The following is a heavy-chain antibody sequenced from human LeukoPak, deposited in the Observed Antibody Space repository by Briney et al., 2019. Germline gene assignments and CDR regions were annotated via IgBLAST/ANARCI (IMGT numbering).Heavy chain of an antibody. V-gene: IGHV5-10-1*01. CDR3: ARNGDYDNSGYAPHDGFDF. D-gene: IGHD3-22*01. CDR1: GYNFATFW. J-gene: IGHJ3*01. CDR2: IDPSNSYI. Sequence: GESLKIAYKGAGYNFATFWITWVRQIPGKGLEDMGRIDPSNSYIEGSRSFEGHVTISGDKSISTAYLKWSSLEASDTGIYYCARNGDYDNSGYAPHDGFDFWGQGTMVTVSS.